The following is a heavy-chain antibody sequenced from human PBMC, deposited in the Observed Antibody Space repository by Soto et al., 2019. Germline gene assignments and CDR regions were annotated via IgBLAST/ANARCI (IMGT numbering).Heavy chain of an antibody. D-gene: IGHD1-1*01. CDR3: ASHDPGARFDP. V-gene: IGHV1-2*02. J-gene: IGHJ5*02. Sequence: QVQLVQSGAEVKKPGASVKVSCKAPRYIVTAYFMHWVRQATGQGLELLGWIKPNNGATHYGLSFQGRVTMTRDTSISTAYMELSSLRSEDTAVYYCASHDPGARFDPWGQGTLVIVSS. CDR1: RYIVTAYF. CDR2: IKPNNGAT.